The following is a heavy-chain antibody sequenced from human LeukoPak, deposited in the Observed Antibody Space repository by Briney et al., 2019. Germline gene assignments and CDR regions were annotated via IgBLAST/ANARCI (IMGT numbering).Heavy chain of an antibody. CDR3: ARRIRRIVVVITPFDY. CDR2: INHSGST. D-gene: IGHD3-22*01. J-gene: IGHJ4*02. Sequence: SETLSLTCAVYGGSFSGYYWSWIRQPPGKGLEWIGEINHSGSTNYNPSLKSRVTISVDTSKNQFSLKLSSVTAADTAVYYCARRIRRIVVVITPFDYWGQGTLVTVSS. CDR1: GGSFSGYY. V-gene: IGHV4-34*01.